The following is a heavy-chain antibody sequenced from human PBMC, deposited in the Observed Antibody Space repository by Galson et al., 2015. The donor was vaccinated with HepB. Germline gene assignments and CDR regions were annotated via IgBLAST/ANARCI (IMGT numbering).Heavy chain of an antibody. D-gene: IGHD3-3*01. J-gene: IGHJ4*02. CDR2: ISAYNGNT. CDR3: ARDRKRGDFWSGYSKSSPDMGY. CDR1: GYTFTSYG. Sequence: QSGAEVKKPGASVKVSCEASGYTFTSYGISWVRQAPGQGLEWMGWISAYNGNTNYAQKLQGRVTMTTDTSTSTAYMELRSLRSDDTAVYYCARDRKRGDFWSGYSKSSPDMGYWGQGTRVTVSS. V-gene: IGHV1-18*01.